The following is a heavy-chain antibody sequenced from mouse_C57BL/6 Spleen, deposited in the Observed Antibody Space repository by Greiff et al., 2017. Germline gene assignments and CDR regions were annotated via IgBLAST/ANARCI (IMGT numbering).Heavy chain of an antibody. CDR2: IDPSDSET. Sequence: QVQLKESGAELGRPGSSVKLSCKASGYTFTSYWMHWVNQRPIQGLEWIGNIDPSDSETHYNQKFKDKATLTVDKSSSTAYMQLSSLTSEDSAVYYCASQGGSSPAWFAYWGQGTLVTVSA. J-gene: IGHJ3*01. CDR3: ASQGGSSPAWFAY. V-gene: IGHV1-52*01. D-gene: IGHD1-1*01. CDR1: GYTFTSYW.